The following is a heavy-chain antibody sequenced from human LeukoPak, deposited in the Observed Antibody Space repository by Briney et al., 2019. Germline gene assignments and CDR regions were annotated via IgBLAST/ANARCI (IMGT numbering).Heavy chain of an antibody. J-gene: IGHJ4*02. Sequence: GGSLRLSCAASGFTFSSYAMSWVRQAPGKGLEWASAISGSGGSTYYADSVKGRFTISRDNSKNTLYLQMNSLRAEDTAVYYCAKSRFLEWLLHDYWGQGTLVTVSS. CDR1: GFTFSSYA. CDR3: AKSRFLEWLLHDY. CDR2: ISGSGGST. V-gene: IGHV3-23*01. D-gene: IGHD3-3*01.